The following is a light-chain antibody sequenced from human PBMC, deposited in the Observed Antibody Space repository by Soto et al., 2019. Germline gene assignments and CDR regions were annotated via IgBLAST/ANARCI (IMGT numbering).Light chain of an antibody. J-gene: IGKJ5*01. V-gene: IGKV1-39*01. CDR1: QSISSY. CDR3: QQSYSTLPVT. CDR2: AAF. Sequence: DLQMTQSPSSLSASVGDRVTITCRVSQSISSYLHWYQQKPGKAPKLLIYAAFSLQSGVPSRFSGSGSGTDFTLTISSLQPEDFATYYCQQSYSTLPVTFGQGTRLEIK.